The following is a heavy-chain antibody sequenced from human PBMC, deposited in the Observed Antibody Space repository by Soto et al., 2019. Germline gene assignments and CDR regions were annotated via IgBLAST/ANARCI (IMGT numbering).Heavy chain of an antibody. CDR2: ISGSGGST. D-gene: IGHD3-3*01. V-gene: IGHV3-23*01. CDR1: GFTFSSYA. J-gene: IGHJ3*02. CDR3: AKDNLITILGVVTLPSDAFDI. Sequence: EVQLLESGGGLVQPGGSLRLSCAASGFTFSSYAMSWVRQAPGKGLEWVSAISGSGGSTYYADSVKGRFTISRDNSKNTLYLQMNSLRAEDTAVYYCAKDNLITILGVVTLPSDAFDIWGQGTMVTVSS.